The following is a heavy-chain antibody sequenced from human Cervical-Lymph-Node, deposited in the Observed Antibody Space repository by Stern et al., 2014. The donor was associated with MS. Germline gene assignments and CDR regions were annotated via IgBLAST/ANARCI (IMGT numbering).Heavy chain of an antibody. J-gene: IGHJ4*02. CDR2: INREVRAT. Sequence: EVQLLQSGGGLVKPGGTLRLSCVASGFTFSNYWMHWVRQAPGKGLVWVARINREVRATKHADSVKSRFSISRDNAKNTLYLEMNSLRAEDAAVYYCTKDTFGPEDYWGQGVSVTVSS. CDR3: TKDTFGPEDY. CDR1: GFTFSNYW. D-gene: IGHD3-16*01. V-gene: IGHV3-74*02.